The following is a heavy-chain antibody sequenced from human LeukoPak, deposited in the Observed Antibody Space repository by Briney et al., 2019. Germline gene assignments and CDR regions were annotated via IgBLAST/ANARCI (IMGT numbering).Heavy chain of an antibody. J-gene: IGHJ4*02. V-gene: IGHV3-21*05. D-gene: IGHD2-2*01. CDR2: ISSSSSCI. CDR1: GFTFSSYS. CDR3: ARVSESTSFYYFDY. Sequence: GGTLRLSCAASGFTFSSYSMNWVRQAPGKGLEWVSYISSSSSCIYYADSVKGRFTISRDNAKNSLYLQMNSLRAEDTAVYYCARVSESTSFYYFDYWGQGTLVTVSS.